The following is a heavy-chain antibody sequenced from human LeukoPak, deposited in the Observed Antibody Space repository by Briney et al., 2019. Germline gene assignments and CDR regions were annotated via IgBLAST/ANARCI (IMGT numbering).Heavy chain of an antibody. D-gene: IGHD5-18*01. CDR1: GYSISSGYF. Sequence: ASQTLSLTCTVSGYSISSGYFWGWIRPPPGKGLEWIGTMYHSGGTYYNPSLKSRVTISVDTSKNQFSLRLSSVTAADTAMYYCAGDRGADTASTDWGQGTLVTVSS. J-gene: IGHJ4*02. V-gene: IGHV4-38-2*02. CDR3: AGDRGADTASTD. CDR2: MYHSGGT.